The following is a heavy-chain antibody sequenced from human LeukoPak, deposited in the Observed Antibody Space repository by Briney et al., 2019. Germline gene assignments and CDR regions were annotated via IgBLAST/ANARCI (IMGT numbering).Heavy chain of an antibody. Sequence: GGSLRLSCAASGFTFSSYAMSWVRQAPGKGLEWVSAVGNTGATYYADSVKGRFTISRDNSKNTLYPQMNSLRAEDTAVYYCAKGDYYGSGSRGDYWGQGTLVTVSS. CDR1: GFTFSSYA. CDR2: VGNTGAT. D-gene: IGHD3-10*01. CDR3: AKGDYYGSGSRGDY. V-gene: IGHV3-23*01. J-gene: IGHJ4*02.